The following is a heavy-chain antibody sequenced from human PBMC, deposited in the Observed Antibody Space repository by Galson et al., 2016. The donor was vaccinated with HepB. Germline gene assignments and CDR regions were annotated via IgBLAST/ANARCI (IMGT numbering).Heavy chain of an antibody. CDR3: ARGTGDDFNYAMDV. V-gene: IGHV1-18*01. Sequence: SVKVSCKASGYTFSTYGISWVRQAPGQGPEWMGWTSPYNGNTNYAQKFQGRVTMTTDTSTSTAYMELRSLRSDDTAVYYCARGTGDDFNYAMDVWGQGTTVTVSS. CDR1: GYTFSTYG. D-gene: IGHD5-12*01. CDR2: TSPYNGNT. J-gene: IGHJ6*02.